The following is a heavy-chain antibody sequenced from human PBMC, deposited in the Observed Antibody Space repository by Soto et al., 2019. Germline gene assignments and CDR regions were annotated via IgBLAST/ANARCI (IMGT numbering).Heavy chain of an antibody. CDR1: GGSFSGYY. Sequence: QVQLQQWGAGLLKPSETLSLTCAVYGGSFSGYYWTWIRQPPGTGLEWIGEINHSGSTNYNPSLTTRVTISVDPSKNQFSLTLTSVTAADTAVYYCARDKITGLFDYWGQGTLVTVSS. CDR2: INHSGST. D-gene: IGHD2-8*02. CDR3: ARDKITGLFDY. J-gene: IGHJ4*02. V-gene: IGHV4-34*01.